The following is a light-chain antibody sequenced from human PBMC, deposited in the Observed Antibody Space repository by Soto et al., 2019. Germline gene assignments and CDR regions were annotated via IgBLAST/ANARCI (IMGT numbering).Light chain of an antibody. CDR3: QQYGSSLAYT. J-gene: IGKJ2*01. V-gene: IGKV3-20*01. CDR1: QSVSNNY. CDR2: GSS. Sequence: EVVLTQSPGTLSLSPGERATLSCRASQSVSNNYFAWYQRKPGQAPRLLIFGSSDRATGIPDRFSGSGSGTDFTLTNSSLEPDDFAVYYCQQYGSSLAYTFGLGPKLEIK.